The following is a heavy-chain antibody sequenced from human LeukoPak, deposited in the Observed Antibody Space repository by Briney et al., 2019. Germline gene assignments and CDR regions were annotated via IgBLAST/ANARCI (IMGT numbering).Heavy chain of an antibody. V-gene: IGHV3-30*04. CDR3: ARDREDCSSTSCYDPAFDI. Sequence: GRSLRLSCAASGFTFSSHAMHWVRQAPGKGLEWVAVISYDGSNKYYADSVKGRFTISRDNSKNTLYLQMNSLRAEDTAVYYCARDREDCSSTSCYDPAFDIWGQGTMVTVSS. CDR2: ISYDGSNK. D-gene: IGHD2-2*01. J-gene: IGHJ3*02. CDR1: GFTFSSHA.